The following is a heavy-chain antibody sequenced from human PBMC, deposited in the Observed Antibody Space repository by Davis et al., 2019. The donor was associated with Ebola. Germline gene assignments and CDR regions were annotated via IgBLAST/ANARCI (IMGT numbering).Heavy chain of an antibody. D-gene: IGHD6-13*01. J-gene: IGHJ6*02. CDR2: ISMSGGST. CDR3: ATLRGSSSRYSNYYFYGMDV. Sequence: GESLKISCAGSGFIFSNWGMTWVRQVPGKGLECVAAISMSGGSTDYADSVKGRFSISRDNSKNTLYLQMNSLRAEDTAVYYCATLRGSSSRYSNYYFYGMDVWGQGTTVTVSS. V-gene: IGHV3-23*01. CDR1: GFIFSNWG.